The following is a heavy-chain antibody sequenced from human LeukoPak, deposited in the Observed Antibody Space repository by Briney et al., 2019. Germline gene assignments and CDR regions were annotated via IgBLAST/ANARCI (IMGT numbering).Heavy chain of an antibody. CDR3: ARGREYYYGSGSSPLDY. D-gene: IGHD3-10*01. Sequence: SETLSLTCAVSGGSISSGGYSWSWIRQPPGKGLEWIGYIYHSGSTYYNPSLKSRVTISVGRSKNQFSLKLSSVTAADTAVYYCARGREYYYGSGSSPLDYWGQGTLVTVSS. CDR2: IYHSGST. CDR1: GGSISSGGYS. J-gene: IGHJ4*02. V-gene: IGHV4-30-2*01.